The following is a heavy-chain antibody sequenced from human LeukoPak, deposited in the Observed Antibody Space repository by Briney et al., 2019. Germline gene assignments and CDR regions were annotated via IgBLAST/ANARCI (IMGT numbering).Heavy chain of an antibody. CDR2: IKQDGSEK. CDR3: ARGKGSSWYNYYYYYMDV. D-gene: IGHD6-13*01. V-gene: IGHV3-7*01. CDR1: GFTFSSYW. J-gene: IGHJ6*03. Sequence: GGSLRLSCAASGFTFSSYWMSWVRQAPGKGLEWVANIKQDGSEKYYVDSVKGRFTISRDNAKNSLYLQMNSLRAEDTAVYYCARGKGSSWYNYYYYYMDVWGKGTTVTVSS.